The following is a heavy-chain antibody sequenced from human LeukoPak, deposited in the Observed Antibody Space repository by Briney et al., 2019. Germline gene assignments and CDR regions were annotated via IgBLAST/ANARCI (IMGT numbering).Heavy chain of an antibody. CDR2: ISDSGYNT. CDR1: GFTFSTYA. CDR3: AKDSAFYYIDV. D-gene: IGHD3-10*01. Sequence: PGGSLRLSCATSGFTFSTYAMTWVRQAPGKGLAWVSSISDSGYNTYYADSVKGRFTISRDNSKNTLYLQMNSLKGDDTAVYYCAKDSAFYYIDVWGKGTTVIISS. V-gene: IGHV3-23*01. J-gene: IGHJ6*03.